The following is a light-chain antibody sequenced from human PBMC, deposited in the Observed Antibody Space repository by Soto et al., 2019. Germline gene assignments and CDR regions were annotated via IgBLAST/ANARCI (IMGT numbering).Light chain of an antibody. V-gene: IGKV3-11*01. CDR2: DVS. CDR3: QARVGLNP. Sequence: EVVLTQSPATLTLSPGERATLYCRASQSISITLAWYQQNPGHAPMLLIYDVSNRATCIPARFSGSGSGTVFTHTISSLEAEVFAVYYCQARVGLNPFCEGNKVEIK. J-gene: IGKJ4*01. CDR1: QSISIT.